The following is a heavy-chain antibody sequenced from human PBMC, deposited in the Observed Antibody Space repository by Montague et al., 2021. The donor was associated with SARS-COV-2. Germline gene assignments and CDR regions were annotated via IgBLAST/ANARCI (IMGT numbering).Heavy chain of an antibody. V-gene: IGHV6-1*01. CDR1: GDSVSSHTAA. J-gene: IGHJ4*02. CDR3: ARDPRYSLSWSFDY. CDR2: TYYRSKWYY. D-gene: IGHD6-13*01. Sequence: CAISGDSVSSHTAAWNWNRQSPPTGLERLGRTYYRSKWYYDYAVSVKSRMTISPDTSKNQFSLQLSSVTPEDRAVHYCARDPRYSLSWSFDYWGQGTLVTVSS.